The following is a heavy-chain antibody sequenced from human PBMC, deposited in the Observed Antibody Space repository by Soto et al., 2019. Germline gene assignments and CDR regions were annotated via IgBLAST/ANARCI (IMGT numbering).Heavy chain of an antibody. D-gene: IGHD3-22*01. CDR2: ISGSGGST. CDR3: AKNIDSSGSTRGMDV. J-gene: IGHJ6*02. CDR1: GFTFSSYA. Sequence: GSLRLSCAASGFTFSSYAMSWVRQAPGKGLEWVSAISGSGGSTYYADSVKGRFTISRDNSKNTLYLQMNSLRAEDTAVYYCAKNIDSSGSTRGMDVWGQGTTVTVSS. V-gene: IGHV3-23*01.